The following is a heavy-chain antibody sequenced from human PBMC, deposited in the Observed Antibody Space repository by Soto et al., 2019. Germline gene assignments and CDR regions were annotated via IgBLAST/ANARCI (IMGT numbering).Heavy chain of an antibody. CDR2: ISYDESNK. Sequence: PGGSLRLSCAASGFTFSSYCMHWVRQSPGKGLEWVAFISYDESNKYYADSVKGRFTISRDNSRTTLYLQMNSLRAEDTAVYFCAKRRNVLRFLEWSSGMEVWGHVTTVTASS. CDR3: AKRRNVLRFLEWSSGMEV. V-gene: IGHV3-30*18. J-gene: IGHJ6*02. CDR1: GFTFSSYC. D-gene: IGHD3-3*01.